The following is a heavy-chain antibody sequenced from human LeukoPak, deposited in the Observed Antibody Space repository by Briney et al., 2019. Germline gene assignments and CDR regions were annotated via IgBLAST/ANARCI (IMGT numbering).Heavy chain of an antibody. Sequence: ASVKVSCKASGGTFSSYAISWVRQAPGQGLEWMGGIIPIFGTANYAQKFQGRVTITTDESTSTAYMELSSLRSEDTAVYYCARDGYCSSTSCSGNWFDPWGQGTLATVSS. J-gene: IGHJ5*02. CDR1: GGTFSSYA. V-gene: IGHV1-69*05. CDR2: IIPIFGTA. CDR3: ARDGYCSSTSCSGNWFDP. D-gene: IGHD2-2*01.